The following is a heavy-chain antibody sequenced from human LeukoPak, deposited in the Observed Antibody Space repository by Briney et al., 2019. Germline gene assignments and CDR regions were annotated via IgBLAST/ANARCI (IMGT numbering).Heavy chain of an antibody. J-gene: IGHJ3*02. D-gene: IGHD5-18*01. CDR2: IRYDGSNK. Sequence: GWSLRLSCAASGFTFSSYGMHWVRQAPGKGLEGVACIRYDGSNKYYADSVKGRFTISRDDAKNTLSLQMKSRTGDDTAVYYCANRGYNYGLEPFDIWGQGTMVTVSS. V-gene: IGHV3-30*02. CDR1: GFTFSSYG. CDR3: ANRGYNYGLEPFDI.